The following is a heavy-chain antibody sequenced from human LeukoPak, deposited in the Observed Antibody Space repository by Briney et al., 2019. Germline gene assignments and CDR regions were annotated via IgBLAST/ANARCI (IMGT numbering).Heavy chain of an antibody. CDR2: IKQDGSEK. V-gene: IGHV3-7*01. D-gene: IGHD3-22*01. Sequence: PGGSLRLSCAASGFTFSSYWMSWVRQASGKGLEWVANIKQDGSEKYYVDSVKGRFTISRDNAKNSLYLQMNSLRAEDTAVYYCASGDYYDSSGAHWGQGTLVTVSS. CDR1: GFTFSSYW. J-gene: IGHJ4*02. CDR3: ASGDYYDSSGAH.